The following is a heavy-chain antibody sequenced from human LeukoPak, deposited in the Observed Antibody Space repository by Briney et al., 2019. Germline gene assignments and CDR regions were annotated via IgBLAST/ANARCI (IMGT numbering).Heavy chain of an antibody. CDR3: ANLGGLGS. J-gene: IGHJ5*01. V-gene: IGHV3-48*03. CDR2: ISSTSSPI. CDR1: GFAFSAYE. Sequence: GGSLRLSCTASGFAFSAYEMNWVRQAPGKRLEWISYISSTSSPIYYADSVKGRFTISRDNAKNSLYLQMNSLRAEDTAVYCCANLGGLGSWGQGTLVTVSS. D-gene: IGHD3-16*01.